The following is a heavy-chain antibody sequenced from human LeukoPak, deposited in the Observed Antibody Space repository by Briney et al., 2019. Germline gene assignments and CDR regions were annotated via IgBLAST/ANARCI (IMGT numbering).Heavy chain of an antibody. CDR2: ISYDGSNK. CDR1: GFTFSSYG. D-gene: IGHD6-13*01. Sequence: PGRSLRLSCAASGFTFSSYGMHWVRQAPGKGLEWVAVISYDGSNKYYADSVKGRFTVSRDNSKNTLYLQMNSLRAEDTAVYYCAKDQRGSSRDPFDIWGQGTMVTVSS. CDR3: AKDQRGSSRDPFDI. V-gene: IGHV3-30*18. J-gene: IGHJ3*02.